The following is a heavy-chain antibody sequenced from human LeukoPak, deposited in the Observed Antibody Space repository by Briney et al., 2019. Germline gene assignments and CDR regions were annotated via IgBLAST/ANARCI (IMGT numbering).Heavy chain of an antibody. Sequence: ASVKASCKASGYTFTSYDINWVRQATGQGLEWMGWMNPNSGNTGYAQKFQGRVTMTRNTSISTAYMELSSLRSEDTAVYYCARGRFYDYVWGGYRPYNGYFDLWGRGTLVTVSS. CDR2: MNPNSGNT. V-gene: IGHV1-8*01. D-gene: IGHD3-16*02. CDR1: GYTFTSYD. J-gene: IGHJ2*01. CDR3: ARGRFYDYVWGGYRPYNGYFDL.